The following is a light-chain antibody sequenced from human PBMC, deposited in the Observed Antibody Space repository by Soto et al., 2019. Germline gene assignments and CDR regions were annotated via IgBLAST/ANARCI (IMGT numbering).Light chain of an antibody. CDR3: QQTYSTLSIT. Sequence: DIQMTQSPSSLSASVGDRVTINCRASESISRHLNWYQQKPGKAPKILIYAASSLQNGVPSRFRGSGSGTDFTLTITNLQPEDFATYYCQQTYSTLSITFGQGTRLDI. V-gene: IGKV1-39*01. CDR1: ESISRH. CDR2: AAS. J-gene: IGKJ5*01.